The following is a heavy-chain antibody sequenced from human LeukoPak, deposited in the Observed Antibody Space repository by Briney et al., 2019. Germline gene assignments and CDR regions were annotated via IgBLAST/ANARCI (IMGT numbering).Heavy chain of an antibody. D-gene: IGHD2-2*01. CDR1: GGSISSSSYY. CDR2: IYTSGST. J-gene: IGHJ6*03. CDR3: ARDVIVVVPAAPGYYYMDV. V-gene: IGHV4-61*02. Sequence: SETLSLTCTVSGGSISSSSYYWSWIRQPAGKGLEWIGRIYTSGSTNYNPSLKSRVTMSVDTSKNQFSLKLSSVTAADTAVYYCARDVIVVVPAAPGYYYMDVWGKGTTVTVSS.